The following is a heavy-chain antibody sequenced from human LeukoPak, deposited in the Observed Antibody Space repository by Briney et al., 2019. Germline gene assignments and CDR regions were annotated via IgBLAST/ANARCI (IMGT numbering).Heavy chain of an antibody. Sequence: PGGSLRLSCAASGFTFSDYYMSWIRQAPGKGLEWVSYISSSGSTIYYADSVKGRFTISRDNAKNSLYLQMSSLRAEDTAVYYCARDLIPTSGPGAFDIWGQGTMVTVSS. CDR2: ISSSGSTI. D-gene: IGHD3-3*01. CDR3: ARDLIPTSGPGAFDI. J-gene: IGHJ3*02. CDR1: GFTFSDYY. V-gene: IGHV3-11*04.